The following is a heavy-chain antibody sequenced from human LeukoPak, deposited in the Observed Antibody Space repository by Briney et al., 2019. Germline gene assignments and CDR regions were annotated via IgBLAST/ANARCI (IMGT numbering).Heavy chain of an antibody. CDR1: EFALSDYA. J-gene: IGHJ4*02. CDR3: ANHYDILTGHAYYFDY. D-gene: IGHD3-9*01. Sequence: PGGSLRLSCTVSEFALSDYAMAWVRQAPGKGLQWVSSISSTAGRTYYAESVKGRFTISRDNSKNTMYLQMNSLRAEDTAIYFCANHYDILTGHAYYFDYWGQGTPVTVSS. CDR2: ISSTAGRT. V-gene: IGHV3-23*01.